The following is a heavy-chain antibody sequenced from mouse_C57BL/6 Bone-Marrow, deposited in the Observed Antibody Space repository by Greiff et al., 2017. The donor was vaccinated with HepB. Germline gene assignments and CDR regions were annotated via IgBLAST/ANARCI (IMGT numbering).Heavy chain of an antibody. V-gene: IGHV5-4*03. D-gene: IGHD2-1*01. CDR3: ARSQIYYGNLFDY. CDR2: ISDGGSYT. J-gene: IGHJ2*01. Sequence: EVKLVESGGGLVKPGGSLKLSCAASGFTFSSYAMSWVRQTPEKRLEWVATISDGGSYTYYPDNVKGRFTMSRDNAKNNLYLQLSHLKSEDTAMYYCARSQIYYGNLFDYWGQGTTLTVSS. CDR1: GFTFSSYA.